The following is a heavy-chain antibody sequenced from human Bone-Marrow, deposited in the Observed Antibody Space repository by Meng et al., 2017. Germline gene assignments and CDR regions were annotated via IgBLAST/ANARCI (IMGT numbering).Heavy chain of an antibody. D-gene: IGHD6-19*01. CDR3: ARGRKFDSSGGGEGGWFDP. CDR2: IGTAGDT. Sequence: GESLKISCVGSGSIFSDSDVHWVRQATGKGLEWVSAIGTAGDTYYPGSVKGRFTISRENAKNSLYLQMNSLRAGDTAVYYCARGRKFDSSGGGEGGWFDPWGQGTLVTVSS. J-gene: IGHJ5*02. CDR1: GSIFSDSD. V-gene: IGHV3-13*01.